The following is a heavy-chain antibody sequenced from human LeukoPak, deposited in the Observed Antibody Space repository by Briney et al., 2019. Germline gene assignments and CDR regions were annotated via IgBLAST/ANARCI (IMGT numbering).Heavy chain of an antibody. V-gene: IGHV7-4-1*02. CDR1: GYTFTDYY. Sequence: ASVKVSCKASGYTFTDYYIHWVRQAPGQGLEWMGWINTNTGNPTYAQGFTGRFVFSLDTSVSTAYVQISSLKAEDTAVYYCARGSGDYEGSYYFDYWGQGTLVTVSS. D-gene: IGHD4-17*01. CDR3: ARGSGDYEGSYYFDY. CDR2: INTNTGNP. J-gene: IGHJ4*02.